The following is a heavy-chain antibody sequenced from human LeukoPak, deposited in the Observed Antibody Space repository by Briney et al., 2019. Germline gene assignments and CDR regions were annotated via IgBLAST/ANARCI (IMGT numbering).Heavy chain of an antibody. J-gene: IGHJ4*02. CDR1: GFTFSSYC. CDR2: IRYDGSNK. D-gene: IGHD1-26*01. Sequence: GGSLRLSCAASGFTFSSYCMHWVRQAPGRGLEWVAFIRYDGSNKYYADSVKGRFTISRDNSKNTLYLQMNSLRAEDTAVYYCAKERRLFGVGATIDYWGQGTLVTVSS. CDR3: AKERRLFGVGATIDY. V-gene: IGHV3-30*02.